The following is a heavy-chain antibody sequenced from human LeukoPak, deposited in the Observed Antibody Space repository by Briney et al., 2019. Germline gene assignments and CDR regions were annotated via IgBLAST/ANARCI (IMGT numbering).Heavy chain of an antibody. D-gene: IGHD4-11*01. J-gene: IGHJ4*02. CDR1: GFTFSRYA. V-gene: IGHV3-23*01. CDR3: AKRDYSNYDLDY. Sequence: GESLRRSCAASGFTFSRYAMSWVRQAPGKGLEWGSAISGSGGSSYYADSVKGRFSISRDNSKNTLYLQMNSRRAEDTAVYYCAKRDYSNYDLDYWGQGTLVTVSS. CDR2: ISGSGGSS.